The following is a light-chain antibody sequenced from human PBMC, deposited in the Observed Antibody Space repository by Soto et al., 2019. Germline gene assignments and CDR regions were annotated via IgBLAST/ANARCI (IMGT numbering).Light chain of an antibody. CDR3: QQYDTSPST. V-gene: IGKV3-20*01. Sequence: IRLKLLPGALSLYTRERATLSCRVSHSVNNNYLAWFQQKRGQAPSLLIYAASSIPTGIPDRFSGSGSETDFTLTITGLEPGDFAAYYCQQYDTSPSTFGQGTKVDIK. CDR2: AAS. CDR1: HSVNNNY. J-gene: IGKJ1*01.